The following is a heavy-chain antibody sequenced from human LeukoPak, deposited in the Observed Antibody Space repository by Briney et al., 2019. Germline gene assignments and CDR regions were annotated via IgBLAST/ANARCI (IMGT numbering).Heavy chain of an antibody. CDR1: GYTFTIYG. D-gene: IGHD1-1*01. V-gene: IGHV1-18*01. CDR2: ISAYNGNT. Sequence: ASVKVSFTASGYTFTIYGISWVRQAPGQGLEWMGWISAYNGNTNYAQKLQGRVTITTDTSTSTAYMELRSLRSDDTAVYYCARGGSRTRHAFDIWGQGTMVTVSS. J-gene: IGHJ3*02. CDR3: ARGGSRTRHAFDI.